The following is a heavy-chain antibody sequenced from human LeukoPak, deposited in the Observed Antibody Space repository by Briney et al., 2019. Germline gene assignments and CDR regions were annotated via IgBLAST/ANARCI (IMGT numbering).Heavy chain of an antibody. V-gene: IGHV4-4*07. J-gene: IGHJ4*02. CDR1: GVSISSYY. Sequence: SETLSLTCTVSGVSISSYYWSWIRQPAGKGLEWIGRIYTSGSTNYNPSLKSRVTMSVDTSKNQFSLKLSSVTAADTAVYYCARDSDSSGYLNYFDYWGQGTLVTVSS. CDR3: ARDSDSSGYLNYFDY. D-gene: IGHD3-22*01. CDR2: IYTSGST.